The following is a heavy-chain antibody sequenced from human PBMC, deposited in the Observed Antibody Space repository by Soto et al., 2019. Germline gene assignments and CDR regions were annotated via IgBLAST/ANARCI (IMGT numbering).Heavy chain of an antibody. D-gene: IGHD3-3*01. J-gene: IGHJ6*02. CDR2: IYHSGST. CDR1: GYSISSGYY. V-gene: IGHV4-38-2*01. CDR3: ARVGITIFGVVSDYNGMDV. Sequence: SETLSLTCAVSGYSISSGYYWGWIRQPPGKGLEWIGSIYHSGSTYYNPSLKSRVTISVDRSKNQFSLKLSSVTAADTAVYYCARVGITIFGVVSDYNGMDVWGQGTTVTVSS.